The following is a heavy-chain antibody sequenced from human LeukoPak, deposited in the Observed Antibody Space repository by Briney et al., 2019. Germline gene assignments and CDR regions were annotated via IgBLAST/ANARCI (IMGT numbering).Heavy chain of an antibody. D-gene: IGHD3-10*01. V-gene: IGHV3-23*01. Sequence: GGSLRLSCAASGFTFSTYAMSWVRQAPGKGLEWVSSISGGGVSTYYADSVKGRFTISRDNSKNTLYPQMNSLRIEDTAVYYCGRGSVGFGELNYWGQGTLVTVPS. CDR3: GRGSVGFGELNY. CDR2: ISGGGVST. CDR1: GFTFSTYA. J-gene: IGHJ4*02.